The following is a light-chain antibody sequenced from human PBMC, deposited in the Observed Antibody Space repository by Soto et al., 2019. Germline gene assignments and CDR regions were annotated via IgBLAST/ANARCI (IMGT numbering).Light chain of an antibody. CDR2: GVS. Sequence: EIVLTQSPGTLSLSQWERATLSCRASQSVSSINLAWYQQKPGQAPRVIIFGVSTRASATPDRFRGSGSGTYFTLTISRLEPDDFALYYCQQYGNSPLTFGGGTKVDI. CDR1: QSVSSIN. V-gene: IGKV3-20*01. CDR3: QQYGNSPLT. J-gene: IGKJ4*01.